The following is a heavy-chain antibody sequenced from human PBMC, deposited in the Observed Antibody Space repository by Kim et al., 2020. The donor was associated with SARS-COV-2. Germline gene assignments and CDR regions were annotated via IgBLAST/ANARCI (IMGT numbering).Heavy chain of an antibody. CDR1: GFTFSSYA. Sequence: GGSLRLSCAASGFTFSSYAMNWVRQAPGKGLEWVSGIGGSGGTTFYADSAQGRFTISRDNSRNTLYVQMNSLRVEAPAIYYCAKGGGGERDWGQGTLVTVSS. D-gene: IGHD1-26*01. J-gene: IGHJ4*02. V-gene: IGHV3-23*01. CDR3: AKGGGGERD. CDR2: IGGSGGTT.